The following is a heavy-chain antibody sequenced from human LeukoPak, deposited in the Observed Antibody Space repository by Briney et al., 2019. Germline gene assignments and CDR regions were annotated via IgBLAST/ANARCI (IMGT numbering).Heavy chain of an antibody. CDR1: GYTFTGYY. Sequence: GASAKVSCKASGYTFTGYYMHWVRQAPGQGLEWMGWINPNSGGTNYAQKFQGRVTMTRDTSISTAYMELSRLRSDDTAVYYCARETLDGAVAYDYWGQGTLVTVSS. CDR2: INPNSGGT. V-gene: IGHV1-2*02. D-gene: IGHD6-19*01. J-gene: IGHJ4*02. CDR3: ARETLDGAVAYDY.